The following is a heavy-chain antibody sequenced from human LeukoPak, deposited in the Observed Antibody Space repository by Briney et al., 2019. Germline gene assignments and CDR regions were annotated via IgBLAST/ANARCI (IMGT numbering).Heavy chain of an antibody. Sequence: ASETLSLTCTVSGRSISSYYWSWIRQPAGKGLEWIGRIYTSGSTNYNPSLKSRVTMSVDTSKNQFSLKLSSVTAADTAVYYCARGPMIVPAARAYYYYYMDVWGKGTTVTVSS. CDR3: ARGPMIVPAARAYYYYYMDV. V-gene: IGHV4-4*07. CDR2: IYTSGST. D-gene: IGHD2-2*01. CDR1: GRSISSYY. J-gene: IGHJ6*03.